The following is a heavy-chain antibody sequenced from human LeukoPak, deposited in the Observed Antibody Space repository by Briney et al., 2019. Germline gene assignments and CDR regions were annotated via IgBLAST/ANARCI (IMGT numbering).Heavy chain of an antibody. CDR3: AREVVVPAAFYYYYYMDV. J-gene: IGHJ6*03. CDR1: GFTFSSYW. V-gene: IGHV3-7*01. Sequence: GGSLRLSYAASGFTFSSYWMSWVRQAPGKGLEWVANIKQDGSEKYYVDSVKGRFTISRDNAKNSLYLQMNSLRAEDTAVYYCAREVVVPAAFYYYYYMDVWGKGTTVTISS. CDR2: IKQDGSEK. D-gene: IGHD2-2*01.